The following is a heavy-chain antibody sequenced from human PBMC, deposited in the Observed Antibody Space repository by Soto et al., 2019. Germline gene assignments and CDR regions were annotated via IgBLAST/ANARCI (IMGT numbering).Heavy chain of an antibody. V-gene: IGHV4-39*01. D-gene: IGHD2-15*01. CDR1: GGSISSSSYY. Sequence: QLQLQESGPGLVKPSETLSLTCTVSGGSISSSSYYWGWIRQPPGKGLEWIGSIYYSGSTYYNPSLKSRVTISVDTSKNQFSLKLSSVTAADTAVYYCARRCNYYGMDVWGQGTTVTVSS. J-gene: IGHJ6*02. CDR3: ARRCNYYGMDV. CDR2: IYYSGST.